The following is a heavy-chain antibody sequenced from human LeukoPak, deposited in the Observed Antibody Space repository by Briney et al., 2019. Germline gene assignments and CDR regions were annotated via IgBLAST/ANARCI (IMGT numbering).Heavy chain of an antibody. D-gene: IGHD3-9*01. CDR2: IYYSGST. Sequence: PSETLSLTCTVSGGSISSYYWSWIRQSPGKGLEWIGCIYYSGSTNYNPSLKSRVSISVDTSKTQFSLKLSSVTAADTAVYYCARDRVPTGSYPSVPSQFDPWGQGTLVTVFS. CDR1: GGSISSYY. J-gene: IGHJ5*02. V-gene: IGHV4-59*01. CDR3: ARDRVPTGSYPSVPSQFDP.